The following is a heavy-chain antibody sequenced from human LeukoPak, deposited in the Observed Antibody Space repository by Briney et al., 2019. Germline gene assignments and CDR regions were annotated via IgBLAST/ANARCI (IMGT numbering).Heavy chain of an antibody. V-gene: IGHV1-2*02. CDR1: ARTFSRFY. D-gene: IGHD5-12*01. CDR3: ARGPLRDVATTLFES. CDR2: IHPDRGAT. Sequence: GASLKVSCKPSARTFSRFYIHWVRQAPGQGLEWMGWIHPDRGATHYADNFQGRVTMTRDTSFTFTTAFVHLSGLTSDGTAVYFCARGPLRDVATTLFESWGPGTLVAVSS. J-gene: IGHJ4*02.